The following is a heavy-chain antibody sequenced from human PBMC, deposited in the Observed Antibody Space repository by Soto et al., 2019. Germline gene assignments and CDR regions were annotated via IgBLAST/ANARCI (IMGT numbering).Heavy chain of an antibody. V-gene: IGHV1-69*04. J-gene: IGHJ4*02. Sequence: SVKVSCKASGGTFSSYTISWVRQAPGQGLEWMGRIIPILGIANYAQKFQGRVTITADKSTSTAYMELSSLRSEDTAVYYCARDGCSGGSCYSGWWYYFDYWGQGTLVTVSS. CDR3: ARDGCSGGSCYSGWWYYFDY. CDR2: IIPILGIA. CDR1: GGTFSSYT. D-gene: IGHD2-15*01.